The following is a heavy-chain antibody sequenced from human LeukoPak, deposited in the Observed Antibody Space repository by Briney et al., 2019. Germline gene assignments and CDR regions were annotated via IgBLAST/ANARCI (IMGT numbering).Heavy chain of an antibody. CDR3: AKETYYYDSSGYYYYFDY. CDR1: GVTFSSYW. J-gene: IGHJ4*02. Sequence: GGSLRLSCAASGVTFSSYWMSWVRQAPGKGLEWVSAISYSGSSTYYADSVKGRFTISRDSSKNTLYLQMNSLRAEDTGVYYCAKETYYYDSSGYYYYFDYWGQGTLVTVSS. D-gene: IGHD3-22*01. V-gene: IGHV3-23*01. CDR2: ISYSGSST.